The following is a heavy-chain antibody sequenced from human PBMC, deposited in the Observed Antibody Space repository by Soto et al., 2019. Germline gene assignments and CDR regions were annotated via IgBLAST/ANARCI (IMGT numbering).Heavy chain of an antibody. V-gene: IGHV1-8*01. CDR2: MEPSTGRT. J-gene: IGHJ4*02. D-gene: IGHD1-26*01. Sequence: AASVKVSCKVSGYSFTSLDINWVRQTAGQGLEWMGWMEPSTGRTGYAQKFQGRVTMTRDTSINTAYMELTTLTSDDTAFYYCARGVSAGVDYWGQGTLVTVSS. CDR1: GYSFTSLD. CDR3: ARGVSAGVDY.